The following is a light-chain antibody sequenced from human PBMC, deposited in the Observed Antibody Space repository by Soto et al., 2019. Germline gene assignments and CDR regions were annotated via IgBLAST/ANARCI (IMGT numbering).Light chain of an antibody. Sequence: AIRMTQSPSSLSAPTGDRVTITCRASQGISSYLAWYQQKPGKAPKLLIYAASTLQSGVPSRSSGSGSGTDFTLTISCLQSEDFATYYCQQYYSYPRTFGQGTKVDIK. CDR3: QQYYSYPRT. J-gene: IGKJ1*01. CDR1: QGISSY. CDR2: AAS. V-gene: IGKV1-8*01.